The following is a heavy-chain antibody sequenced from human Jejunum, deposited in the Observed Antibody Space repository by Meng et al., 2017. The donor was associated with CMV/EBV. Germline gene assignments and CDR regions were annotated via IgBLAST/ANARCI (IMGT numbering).Heavy chain of an antibody. V-gene: IGHV4-34*01. Sequence: VQLQQWGSGLLKPSETLSLTCTVYGESFSGYYWTWIRQPPGKGLEWIGEINHSGSTNYNPSLKSRVTILVDTSKRQFSLRLSFVTAADTAVYYCVRVGGAQHGDFDFWGQGTLVTVSS. CDR3: VRVGGAQHGDFDF. CDR2: INHSGST. D-gene: IGHD4-17*01. J-gene: IGHJ4*02. CDR1: GESFSGYY.